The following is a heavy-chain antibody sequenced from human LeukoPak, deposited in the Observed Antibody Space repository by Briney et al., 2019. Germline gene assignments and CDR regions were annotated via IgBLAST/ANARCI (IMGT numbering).Heavy chain of an antibody. CDR3: AKVSESNYDILTGYYTPYYFDY. J-gene: IGHJ4*02. V-gene: IGHV3-23*01. D-gene: IGHD3-9*01. CDR1: GFTFGSYS. CDR2: ISDSGGST. Sequence: GGSLRLSCAASGFTFGSYSMNWVRQAPGKGLEWVSGISDSGGSTFYADSVKGRFTISRDNSKNILYLQMNSLRADDTAVYYCAKVSESNYDILTGYYTPYYFDYWGQGTLVTVSS.